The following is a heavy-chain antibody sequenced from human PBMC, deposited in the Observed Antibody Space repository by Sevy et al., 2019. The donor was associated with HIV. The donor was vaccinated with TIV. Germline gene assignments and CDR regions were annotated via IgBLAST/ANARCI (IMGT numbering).Heavy chain of an antibody. CDR2: INHSGST. J-gene: IGHJ4*02. CDR1: GGSISSYY. CDR3: ATRRGHLSFDY. Sequence: SETLSLTCTVSGGSISSYYWSWIRQPPGKGLEWIGEINHSGSTNYNPALKSRVTISADTSKNQFSLKLSSVTAADTAVYYCATRRGHLSFDYWGQGTLVTVSS. V-gene: IGHV4-34*01.